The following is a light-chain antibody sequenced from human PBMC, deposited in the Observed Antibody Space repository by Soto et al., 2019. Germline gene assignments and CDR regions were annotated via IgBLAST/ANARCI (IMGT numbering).Light chain of an antibody. CDR3: QQDFSRPLT. CDR2: AAS. Sequence: DIQMTQSPSSLSASVGDRVTITCQASQNISNDLNWYQQKPGKAPKLLIYAASNLETGVPSRFSGSGSGTDFTLTISSLQPEDFATYYCQQDFSRPLTFGGGTKVDI. CDR1: QNISND. V-gene: IGKV1-33*01. J-gene: IGKJ4*01.